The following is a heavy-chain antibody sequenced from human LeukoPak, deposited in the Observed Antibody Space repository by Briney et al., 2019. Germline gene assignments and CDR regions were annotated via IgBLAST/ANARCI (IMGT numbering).Heavy chain of an antibody. CDR2: IYYSGTT. V-gene: IGHV4-59*08. CDR1: GGSISSYY. J-gene: IGHJ4*02. CDR3: ARQSYGDYFAY. Sequence: PSETLSLTCTVSGGSISSYYWSWIRQPPGKGLEWIGYIYYSGTTNYNPSLKSRVTISVDTSKNQFSLKLTSVTAADTAVYYCARQSYGDYFAYWGQGILVTVSS. D-gene: IGHD3-10*01.